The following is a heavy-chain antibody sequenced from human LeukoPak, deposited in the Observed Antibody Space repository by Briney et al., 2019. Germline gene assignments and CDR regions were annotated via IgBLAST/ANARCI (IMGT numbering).Heavy chain of an antibody. V-gene: IGHV3-23*01. Sequence: GGSLRLSCAASGFTFSNYAMSWVRQAPGKGLEWVSAIGVNTYYTDSVKGRFTISRDNSKNTLYLQMNSLRAEDTAVYYCARGYSNPGGFDYWGQGTLVTVSS. CDR2: IGVNT. CDR3: ARGYSNPGGFDY. J-gene: IGHJ4*02. CDR1: GFTFSNYA. D-gene: IGHD4-11*01.